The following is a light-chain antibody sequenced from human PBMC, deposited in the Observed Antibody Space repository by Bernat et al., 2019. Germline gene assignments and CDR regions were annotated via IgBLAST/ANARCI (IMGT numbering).Light chain of an antibody. Sequence: DVVMTQSPLSLPVTLGQPACISCRSSQSLVYSYGNTHVNGLQQRPDESPSRLIYKVSNRDSGVPDRFSRGGSGTDFTWQNRRVEAEDVGVYYCMQGTHWPPVTFGQGTRLEIK. CDR1: QSLVYSYGNTH. V-gene: IGKV2-30*01. CDR2: KVS. J-gene: IGKJ5*01. CDR3: MQGTHWPPVT.